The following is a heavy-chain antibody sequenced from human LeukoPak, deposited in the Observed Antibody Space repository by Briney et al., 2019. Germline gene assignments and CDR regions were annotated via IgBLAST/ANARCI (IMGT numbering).Heavy chain of an antibody. J-gene: IGHJ4*02. CDR2: ISWDGGST. Sequence: GGSLRLSCAASGFTFDDYTMHWVRQAPGKGLEWVSLISWDGGSTYYADSVKGRFIISRDNSKNSLYLQMNSLRTEDTALYYCAFSGYNINAYFDYWGQGTLVTVSS. CDR1: GFTFDDYT. V-gene: IGHV3-43*01. CDR3: AFSGYNINAYFDY. D-gene: IGHD3-22*01.